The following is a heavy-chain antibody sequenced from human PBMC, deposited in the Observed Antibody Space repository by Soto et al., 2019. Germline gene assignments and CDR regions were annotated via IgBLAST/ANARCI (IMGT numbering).Heavy chain of an antibody. CDR1: GDSISSGGYY. CDR3: ARSDSSGWYGGIEY. J-gene: IGHJ4*02. Sequence: TLSLTCTVSGDSISSGGYYWSWIRQHPGKGLGWIGYIYYSGSTYYNPSLKSRVSISVDTSKKQFSLKLTSVTAADTAVYYCARSDSSGWYGGIEYWGQGALVTVSS. V-gene: IGHV4-31*03. CDR2: IYYSGST. D-gene: IGHD6-19*01.